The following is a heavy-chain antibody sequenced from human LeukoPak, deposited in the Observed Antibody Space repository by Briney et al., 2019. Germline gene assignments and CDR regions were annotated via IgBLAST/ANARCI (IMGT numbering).Heavy chain of an antibody. J-gene: IGHJ4*02. CDR1: GFTFSSYS. CDR3: AKSWKGTDHYDSSGYYYDY. CDR2: ISSSSSTI. Sequence: GGSLRLSCAASGFTFSSYSMNWVRQAPGKGLEWVSYISSSSSTIYYADSVKGRFTISRDNAKNSLYLQMNSLRAEDTAVYYCAKSWKGTDHYDSSGYYYDYWGQGTLVTVSS. D-gene: IGHD3-22*01. V-gene: IGHV3-48*04.